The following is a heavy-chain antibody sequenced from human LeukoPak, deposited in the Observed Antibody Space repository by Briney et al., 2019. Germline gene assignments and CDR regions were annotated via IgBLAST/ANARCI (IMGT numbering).Heavy chain of an antibody. V-gene: IGHV3-7*01. D-gene: IGHD2-8*01. J-gene: IGHJ4*02. CDR2: IREDGSEK. Sequence: SGGSLRLSCAASGFTFSSYAMHWVRQAPGKGLEWVASIREDGSEKTSVDSVKGRFTISRDNAKNSLYLQMDSLRAEDTAVYYCARGPTNGQAFDYWGQGTLVSVSS. CDR3: ARGPTNGQAFDY. CDR1: GFTFSSYA.